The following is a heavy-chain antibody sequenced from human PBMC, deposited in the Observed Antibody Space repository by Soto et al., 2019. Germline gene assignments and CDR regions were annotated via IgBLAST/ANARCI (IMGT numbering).Heavy chain of an antibody. V-gene: IGHV1-46*03. Sequence: ASVKVSCKSSGYTFTSYYMHWVRQAPGQGLERMGIINPSGGSTSYAQKLQGRVTMTRDTSTSTDYMELSSLRSEDTAVYYCARDVWGNYYYYYMDVWGKGTTVTVSS. CDR3: ARDVWGNYYYYYMDV. CDR2: INPSGGST. D-gene: IGHD3-16*01. J-gene: IGHJ6*03. CDR1: GYTFTSYY.